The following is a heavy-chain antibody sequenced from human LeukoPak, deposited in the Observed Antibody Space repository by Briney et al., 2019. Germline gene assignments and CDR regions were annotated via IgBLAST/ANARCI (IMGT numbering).Heavy chain of an antibody. J-gene: IGHJ6*03. CDR2: ISSSSSYI. D-gene: IGHD5-12*01. V-gene: IGHV3-21*01. Sequence: GGSLRLSCGVSGFTFSSYGMHWVRQAPGKGLEWVSSISSSSSYIYYADSVKGRFTISRDNAKNSLYLQMNSLRAEDTAVYYCARGGYSGYDQGYYYYYMDVWGKGTTVTVSS. CDR3: ARGGYSGYDQGYYYYYMDV. CDR1: GFTFSSYG.